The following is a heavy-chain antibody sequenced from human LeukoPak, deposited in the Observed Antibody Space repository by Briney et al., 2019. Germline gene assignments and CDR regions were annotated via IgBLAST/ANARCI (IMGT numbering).Heavy chain of an antibody. CDR1: GFSLRTSGVG. V-gene: IGHV2-5*02. CDR2: IYWDDDK. D-gene: IGHD2-15*01. J-gene: IGHJ4*02. Sequence: ESGPTLVKPTQPLTLTFTFSGFSLRTSGVGVGWIRQPPGKALEWLALIYWDDDKRYRPSLKSRLTITKDTSKNQVVLTMTNMDPVDTATYYCAHLRNYCSGGTCYVSDYWGQGTLVTVSS. CDR3: AHLRNYCSGGTCYVSDY.